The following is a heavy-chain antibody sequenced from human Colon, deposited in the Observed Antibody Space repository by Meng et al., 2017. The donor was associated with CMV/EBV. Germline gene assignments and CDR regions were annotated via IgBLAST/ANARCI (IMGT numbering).Heavy chain of an antibody. CDR3: AGDGGSGSYYMSVDGMDV. Sequence: GESLKISCVASGFMFSGYIMTWVRQAPGKGLEWIASIRSSSNSIKYADSVRGRFTISPDNANNSMYLQMNSLTGDDTAVYYCAGDGGSGSYYMSVDGMDVWGQGTTVTVSS. CDR2: IRSSSNSI. D-gene: IGHD3-10*01. V-gene: IGHV3-48*04. J-gene: IGHJ6*02. CDR1: GFMFSGYI.